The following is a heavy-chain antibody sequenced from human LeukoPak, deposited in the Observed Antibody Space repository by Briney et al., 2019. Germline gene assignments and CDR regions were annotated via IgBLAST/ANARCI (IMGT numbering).Heavy chain of an antibody. Sequence: TGGSLRLSCAASGFTFSSYGMNWVRQAPGKGLEWVSSISSSSSYIYYADSVKGRFTISRDNAKNSLYLQMNSLRAEDTAVYYCARDPVGVRYSSGPGAKSDYWSQGTLVTVSS. CDR2: ISSSSSYI. D-gene: IGHD6-25*01. J-gene: IGHJ4*02. V-gene: IGHV3-21*01. CDR1: GFTFSSYG. CDR3: ARDPVGVRYSSGPGAKSDY.